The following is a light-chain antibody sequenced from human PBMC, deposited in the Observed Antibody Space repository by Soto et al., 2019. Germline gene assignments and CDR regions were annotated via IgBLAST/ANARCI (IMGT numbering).Light chain of an antibody. Sequence: VMSESPATLSVSRGERATLSCGASQSVRSSLAWYQQKPGQAPRLLIYGASTRATGIPARFSGSGSGTEFTLTINSLQSEDFAVYYCQQYNNWPRTLGQGTKVDIK. J-gene: IGKJ1*01. CDR3: QQYNNWPRT. CDR2: GAS. CDR1: QSVRSS. V-gene: IGKV3-15*01.